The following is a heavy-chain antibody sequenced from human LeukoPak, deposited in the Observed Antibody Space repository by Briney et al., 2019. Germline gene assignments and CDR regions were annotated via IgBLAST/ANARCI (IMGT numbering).Heavy chain of an antibody. CDR1: GGSISSGSYY. D-gene: IGHD1-1*01. CDR3: ARAGGTGIDY. J-gene: IGHJ4*02. V-gene: IGHV4-61*02. Sequence: PSETLSLTCTVSGGSISSGSYYWSWIRQPAGKGLEWIGRIYTSGSTNYNPSLKSRVTISVDTSKNQFSLKLSSVTAADTAVYYYARAGGTGIDYWGRGTLVTVSS. CDR2: IYTSGST.